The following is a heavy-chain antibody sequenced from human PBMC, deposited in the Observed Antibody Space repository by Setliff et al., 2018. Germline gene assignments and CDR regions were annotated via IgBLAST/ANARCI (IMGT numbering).Heavy chain of an antibody. CDR3: AREYYYARSRNFDY. J-gene: IGHJ4*02. CDR2: IYDSGSI. V-gene: IGHV4-59*01. D-gene: IGHD3-22*01. Sequence: PSETLSLTCTVSGGSISSYYWTWIRQSPGKGLEWIGNIYDSGSIDYNPSPKSRVTTSVDTSKNQFSLKLTSVTAADTAVYYCAREYYYARSRNFDYWGQGTLVTVSS. CDR1: GGSISSYY.